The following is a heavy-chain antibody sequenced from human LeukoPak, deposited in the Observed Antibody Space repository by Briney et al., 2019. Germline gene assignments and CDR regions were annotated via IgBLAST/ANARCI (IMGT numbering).Heavy chain of an antibody. J-gene: IGHJ4*02. Sequence: GGSLRLSCAASGFTFSSYSMNWVRQAPGKGLEWVSSISSSSSYIYYADSVKGRFTISRDNAKNSPYLQMNSLRAEDTAVYYCARDGLEQLVQGDFDYWGQGTLVTVSS. CDR1: GFTFSSYS. D-gene: IGHD6-6*01. V-gene: IGHV3-21*01. CDR3: ARDGLEQLVQGDFDY. CDR2: ISSSSSYI.